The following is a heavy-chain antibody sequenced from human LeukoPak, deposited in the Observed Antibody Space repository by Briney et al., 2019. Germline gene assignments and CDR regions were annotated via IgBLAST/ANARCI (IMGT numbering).Heavy chain of an antibody. CDR2: ISSGSSTI. Sequence: GGSLRLSCAAFGFTFRSYSMNWVRQAPGKGLEWVSYISSGSSTIHYADSVKGRFTISRDNAKNSLYLQMNSLRDEDTAVYYCARDYGYSSSFDYWGLGTLVTVSS. CDR1: GFTFRSYS. CDR3: ARDYGYSSSFDY. V-gene: IGHV3-48*02. D-gene: IGHD6-13*01. J-gene: IGHJ4*02.